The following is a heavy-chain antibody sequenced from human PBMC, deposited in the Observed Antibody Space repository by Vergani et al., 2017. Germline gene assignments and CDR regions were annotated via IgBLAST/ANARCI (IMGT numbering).Heavy chain of an antibody. CDR1: ESSFISNE. Sequence: EVMLVQSGAEVKKPGASLKISCKYSESSFISNEIAWVRQMSGKGLQWMGNINPIDSKIAYSPSFQGQAIMSRDKSITPASLQWRSLKASDTAIYYCTRHVPCGDGACLHFDHWGKGTQVTVSS. D-gene: IGHD2-21*01. CDR3: TRHVPCGDGACLHFDH. J-gene: IGHJ4*02. V-gene: IGHV5-51*01. CDR2: INPIDSKI.